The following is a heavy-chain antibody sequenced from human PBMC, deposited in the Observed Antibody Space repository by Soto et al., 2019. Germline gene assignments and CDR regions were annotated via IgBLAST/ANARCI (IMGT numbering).Heavy chain of an antibody. J-gene: IGHJ5*02. Sequence: QVQLVQSGAEVKKPGASVKVSCKASGYSFSTYDINWVRQAAGQGLEWMGWVNPKSGNTDYAQRFRGRVTMTSNTSISTAYMELSALTPEYPAVYYCARPYCDSTSCYTDWFDPWGQGTLVTVSS. D-gene: IGHD2-2*02. CDR3: ARPYCDSTSCYTDWFDP. CDR2: VNPKSGNT. V-gene: IGHV1-8*01. CDR1: GYSFSTYD.